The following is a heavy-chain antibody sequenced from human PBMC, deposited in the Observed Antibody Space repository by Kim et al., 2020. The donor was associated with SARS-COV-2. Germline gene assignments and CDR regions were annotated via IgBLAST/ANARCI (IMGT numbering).Heavy chain of an antibody. V-gene: IGHV3-48*02. D-gene: IGHD1-1*01. Sequence: GGSLRLSCAVSGLTFSTTCMHRVLHAPKSGRGGGVSIRNGGSAIVYADSVKGRFTISRDEAKNSIFLQMNSLRDEDTAVYYCARDRTAFDYWGQSTLVTVSA. CDR2: IRNGGSAI. CDR1: GLTFSTTC. J-gene: IGHJ4*02. CDR3: ARDRTAFDY.